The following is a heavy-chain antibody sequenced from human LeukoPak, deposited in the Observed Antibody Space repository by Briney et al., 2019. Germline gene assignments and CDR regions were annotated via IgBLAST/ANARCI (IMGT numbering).Heavy chain of an antibody. CDR3: ARNLNSPIAVAGSDY. D-gene: IGHD6-19*01. Sequence: GGSLRLSCVASGFTFSSYSINWVRQPPGKGLEWVSSISTSSSYIYYADSVKGRFTISRDNAKNSLYLQMNSLTAEDTAVYYCARNLNSPIAVAGSDYWGQGTLVTVSS. J-gene: IGHJ4*02. CDR1: GFTFSSYS. V-gene: IGHV3-21*01. CDR2: ISTSSSYI.